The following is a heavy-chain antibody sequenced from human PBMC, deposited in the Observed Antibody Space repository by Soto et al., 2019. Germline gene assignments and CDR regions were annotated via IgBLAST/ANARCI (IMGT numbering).Heavy chain of an antibody. CDR1: GFTVSNNY. Sequence: EVQLVESGGGLIQPGGSLRLSCAVSGFTVSNNYMSWVRQAPGKGLEGVSVIYSGGYTAYGDSVKGRFTISRDNSKTPLILQMNSRGANDPAVFYWGAPPGGGGYWGQGTLVTVSS. V-gene: IGHV3-53*01. J-gene: IGHJ4*02. CDR2: IYSGGYT. CDR3: GAPPGGGGY. D-gene: IGHD3-10*01.